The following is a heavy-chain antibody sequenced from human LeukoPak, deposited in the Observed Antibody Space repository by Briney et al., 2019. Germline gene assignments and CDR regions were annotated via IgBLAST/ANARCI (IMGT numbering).Heavy chain of an antibody. CDR3: ARDSAVADPIGFDP. J-gene: IGHJ5*02. CDR1: GGSISSGSYY. D-gene: IGHD5-18*01. CDR2: IYTSGST. V-gene: IGHV4-61*02. Sequence: SETLSLTCIVSGGSISSGSYYWSWIRQPAGKGLEWIGRIYTSGSTNYNPSLKSRVTISVDTSKKQFSLKLSSVTAADTAVYYCARDSAVADPIGFDPWGQGTLVTVSS.